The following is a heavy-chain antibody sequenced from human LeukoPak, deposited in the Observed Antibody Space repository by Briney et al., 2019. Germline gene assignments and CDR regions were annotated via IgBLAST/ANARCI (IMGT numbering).Heavy chain of an antibody. CDR3: ARGVAAAGSRSWFDP. J-gene: IGHJ5*02. D-gene: IGHD6-13*01. CDR1: GGSFSGYY. V-gene: IGHV4-34*01. CDR2: INHSGST. Sequence: SETLSLTCAVYGGSFSGYYWSWIRQPPGKGLEWIGEINHSGSTNYNPSLKSRVTISVGTSKNQFSLKLSSVTAADTAVYYCARGVAAAGSRSWFDPWGQGTLVTVSS.